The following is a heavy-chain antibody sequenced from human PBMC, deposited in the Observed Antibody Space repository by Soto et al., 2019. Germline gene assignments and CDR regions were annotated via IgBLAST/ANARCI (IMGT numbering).Heavy chain of an antibody. D-gene: IGHD6-19*01. CDR1: VGSISSYY. J-gene: IGHJ4*02. CDR2: IYYSGST. V-gene: IGHV4-59*08. Sequence: SETLSLTCTVSVGSISSYYWSWIRQPPGKGLEWIGYIYYSGSTNYNPSLKSRVTISVDTSKNQFSLKLTSVTAADTAVYYCATPKKYSSGCYKIGYWGQGNLVTV. CDR3: ATPKKYSSGCYKIGY.